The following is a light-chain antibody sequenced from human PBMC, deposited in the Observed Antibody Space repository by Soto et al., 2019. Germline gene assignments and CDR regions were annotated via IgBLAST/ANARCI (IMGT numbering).Light chain of an antibody. Sequence: SALTQPASVSWSTGHSITISYTRTSSDVGGYNYVSWYQQHPGKAPKLMIYEVSNRPSGVSNRFSGSKSGNTASLTISGLQAEEEADYYCSSYTSSSNIVFGTGTKVTVL. V-gene: IGLV2-14*01. CDR1: SSDVGGYNY. CDR3: SSYTSSSNIV. J-gene: IGLJ1*01. CDR2: EVS.